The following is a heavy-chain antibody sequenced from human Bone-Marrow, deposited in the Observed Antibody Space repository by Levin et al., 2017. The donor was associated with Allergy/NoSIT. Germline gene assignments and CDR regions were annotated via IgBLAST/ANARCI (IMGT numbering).Heavy chain of an antibody. V-gene: IGHV3-15*01. CDR2: IKSKTDGETT. CDR3: TTTLAPPSPPTWTH. Sequence: PGESLKISCAASGFTFTNAWMTWVRQAPGKGLEWVGRIKSKTDGETTDYAAPVKGRFTISRDDSKNTLYLQMNSLKTEDTALYYCTTTLAPPSPPTWTHWGQGTLVTVSS. D-gene: IGHD1-14*01. J-gene: IGHJ4*02. CDR1: GFTFTNAW.